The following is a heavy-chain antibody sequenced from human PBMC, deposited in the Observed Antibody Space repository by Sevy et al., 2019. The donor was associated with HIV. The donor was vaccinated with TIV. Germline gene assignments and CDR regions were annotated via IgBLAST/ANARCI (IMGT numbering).Heavy chain of an antibody. CDR3: ARDLVLRDYYYGMDV. Sequence: GGSLRLSCAATGFTFSNYAMHWVRQAPGRGMEWVAIIWSDGAYQYHGDSVKGRFTISRDNSKNTLYLQMNSLRAEDTAVYYCARDLVLRDYYYGMDVWGQWTTVTVSS. CDR2: IWSDGAYQ. J-gene: IGHJ6*02. D-gene: IGHD2-8*01. CDR1: GFTFSNYA. V-gene: IGHV3-33*01.